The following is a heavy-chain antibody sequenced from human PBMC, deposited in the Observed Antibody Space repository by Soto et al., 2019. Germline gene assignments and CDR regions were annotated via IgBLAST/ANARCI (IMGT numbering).Heavy chain of an antibody. D-gene: IGHD1-26*01. CDR2: INQDGSES. CDR1: ESTVRRDW. Sequence: EVHLVESGGGLVQTGGSLRLSCAIYESTVRRDWRNWVRQAPGKGLEWVAHINQDGSESYYVDSVKGRFTISRDNAKNSLYLQMNSLRVGDTAMYYCSGGVGDAFWGQGTLVTVSS. J-gene: IGHJ4*02. V-gene: IGHV3-7*04. CDR3: SGGVGDAF.